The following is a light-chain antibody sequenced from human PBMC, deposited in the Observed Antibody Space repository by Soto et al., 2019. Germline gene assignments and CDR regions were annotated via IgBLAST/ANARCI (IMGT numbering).Light chain of an antibody. CDR3: QQYGSSPIT. CDR2: AAS. CDR1: QSVSSSY. J-gene: IGKJ5*01. V-gene: IGKV3-15*01. Sequence: EIVMTQSPATLSVSPGERATLSCRASQSVSSSYLAWYQQKPGQAPRLLIYAASARATGIPARFSGSGSGTEFTLTISSLQSEDFAVYYCQQYGSSPITFGQGTRLEIK.